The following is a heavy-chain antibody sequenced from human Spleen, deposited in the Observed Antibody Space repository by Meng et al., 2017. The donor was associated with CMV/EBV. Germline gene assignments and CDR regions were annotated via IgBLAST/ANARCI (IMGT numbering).Heavy chain of an antibody. D-gene: IGHD2-2*01. CDR3: ARACSSTNCLIYFDH. J-gene: IGHJ4*02. CDR2: IVPAFGVV. V-gene: IGHV1-69*01. CDR1: GYTFTTYY. Sequence: GYTFTTYYLRWVRQAPGQGLEWMGGIVPAFGVVKYAQKFQGRLTITADESMSTAYMELSSLRSEDTALYYCARACSSTNCLIYFDHWGQGTVVTVSS.